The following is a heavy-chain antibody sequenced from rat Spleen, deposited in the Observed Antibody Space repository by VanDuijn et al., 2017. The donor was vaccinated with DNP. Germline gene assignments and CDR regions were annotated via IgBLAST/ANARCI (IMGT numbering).Heavy chain of an antibody. J-gene: IGHJ2*01. CDR2: IKAKSNNYAT. V-gene: IGHV6-6*01. CDR3: ASQFIIHDGNFFDY. Sequence: EVQVLESGGGLVQPGNSLKLSCATSGFTFSFAWMSWYRQFPEKRLEWVARIKAKSNNYATEYMESVKGRFIISRDDSKSSIYLQMNDLKEEDTATYFCASQFIIHDGNFFDYWGQGVMVTVSS. D-gene: IGHD1-1*01. CDR1: GFTFSFAW.